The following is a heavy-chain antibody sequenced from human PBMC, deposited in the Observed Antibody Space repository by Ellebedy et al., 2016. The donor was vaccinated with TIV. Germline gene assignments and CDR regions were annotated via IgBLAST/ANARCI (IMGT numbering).Heavy chain of an antibody. V-gene: IGHV3-33*01. CDR1: GFTFSSYG. J-gene: IGHJ4*02. CDR2: IWYDGSNK. Sequence: GESLKISCAASGFTFSSYGMHWVRQAPGKGLEWVAVIWYDGSNKYYADSVKGRFTISRDNSKNTLYLQMSSLRAEDTAVYYCASEYSSSSHWGYWGQGTLVTVSS. D-gene: IGHD6-6*01. CDR3: ASEYSSSSHWGY.